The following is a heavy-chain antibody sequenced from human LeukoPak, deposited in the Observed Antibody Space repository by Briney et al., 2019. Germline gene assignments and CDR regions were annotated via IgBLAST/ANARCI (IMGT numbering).Heavy chain of an antibody. CDR3: ARGPPRGKYYYMDV. V-gene: IGHV3-13*01. J-gene: IGHJ6*03. D-gene: IGHD1-1*01. Sequence: GGSLRLSCAASGLTFSSFDMHWVRQPTGQGLEWVSTIGTASDTYYPGSVEGRFTLSRDNAKNTLYLQMNSLTAGDTAVYYCARGPPRGKYYYMDVWGKGTTVTVSS. CDR1: GLTFSSFD. CDR2: IGTASDT.